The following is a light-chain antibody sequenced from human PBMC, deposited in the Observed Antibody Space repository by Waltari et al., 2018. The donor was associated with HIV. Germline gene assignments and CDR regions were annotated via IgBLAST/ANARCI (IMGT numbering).Light chain of an antibody. CDR3: QQANSFPLT. CDR1: QTINTS. J-gene: IGKJ4*01. V-gene: IGKV1D-12*01. Sequence: DIQMTQSPSSVSASVGDRVNITCRASQTINTSLAWYQHKPGIAPKLLIYAASSLQSGVPSRFSGSGSGTDFTLTINTLQPEDFATYYCQQANSFPLTFGGGTRVDIK. CDR2: AAS.